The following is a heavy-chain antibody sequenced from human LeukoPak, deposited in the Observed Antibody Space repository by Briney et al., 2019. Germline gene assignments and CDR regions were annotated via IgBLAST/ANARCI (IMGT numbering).Heavy chain of an antibody. CDR1: GFSLSNYG. D-gene: IGHD4-11*01. V-gene: IGHV3-30*02. J-gene: IGHJ4*02. CDR2: IHNDGTNK. CDR3: AKVGLTVTTILDYFDN. Sequence: PGGSLRLSCAASGFSLSNYGMHWARQAPGKGLEWVAFIHNDGTNKQYADSVKGRFTISRDNSKNTLYLEINSLTPEDTAVYYCAKVGLTVTTILDYFDNWGQGTLVTVSS.